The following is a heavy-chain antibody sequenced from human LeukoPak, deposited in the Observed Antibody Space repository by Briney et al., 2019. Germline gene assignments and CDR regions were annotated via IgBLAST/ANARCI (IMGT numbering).Heavy chain of an antibody. Sequence: GRSLRLSCAASGFTFDDYAMHWVRQAPGKGLEWVSDISWNSGSIGYADSVKGRFTISRDNAKNSLYLQMNSLRAEDMALYYCAKESGYSYGYFGGFDYWGQGTLVTVSS. V-gene: IGHV3-9*03. CDR2: ISWNSGSI. CDR3: AKESGYSYGYFGGFDY. J-gene: IGHJ4*02. CDR1: GFTFDDYA. D-gene: IGHD5-18*01.